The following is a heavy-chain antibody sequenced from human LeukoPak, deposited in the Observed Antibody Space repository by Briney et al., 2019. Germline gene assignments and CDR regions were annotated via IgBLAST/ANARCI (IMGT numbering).Heavy chain of an antibody. J-gene: IGHJ3*02. CDR2: TSTNGGRT. CDR3: ARERRGDDAFDI. CDR1: GFTFSSYA. Sequence: GGSLRLSCAASGFTFSSYAMHWVRQAPGKGLEYVSTTSTNGGRTYYANSVKGRFTISRDNSKSTVYLQMGSLRAEDMAVYYCARERRGDDAFDIWGQGTMVTVSS. D-gene: IGHD3-16*01. V-gene: IGHV3-64*01.